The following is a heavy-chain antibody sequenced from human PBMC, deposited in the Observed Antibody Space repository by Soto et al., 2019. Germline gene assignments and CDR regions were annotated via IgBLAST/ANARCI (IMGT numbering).Heavy chain of an antibody. V-gene: IGHV3-30*18. CDR2: IAYDGSNK. Sequence: PGGSLRLSCAASGFTFSSYGMHWVRQAPGKGLEWVAVIAYDGSNKYYADSVKGRFTISRDNSKNTLYLQMNSLRAEDTAVYYCAKDFLDDSRGGAFDIWGQGTMVTVSS. CDR3: AKDFLDDSRGGAFDI. D-gene: IGHD6-19*01. CDR1: GFTFSSYG. J-gene: IGHJ3*02.